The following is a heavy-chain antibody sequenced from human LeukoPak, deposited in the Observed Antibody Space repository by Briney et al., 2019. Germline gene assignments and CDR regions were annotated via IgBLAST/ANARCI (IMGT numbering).Heavy chain of an antibody. CDR1: GFTFRHYW. V-gene: IGHV3-7*01. Sequence: PGGSLRLSCAASGFTFRHYWMTWVRQAPGKGLEWVANINQDGSEKHHVDSVEGRFTISRDNAENSLYLQMNSLRVEDTAVYYCATTISDGYIGWGQGTLVTVSS. J-gene: IGHJ4*02. CDR3: ATTISDGYIG. D-gene: IGHD2-21*02. CDR2: INQDGSEK.